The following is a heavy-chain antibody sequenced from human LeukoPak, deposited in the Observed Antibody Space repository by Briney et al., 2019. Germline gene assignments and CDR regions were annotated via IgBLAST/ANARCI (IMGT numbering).Heavy chain of an antibody. CDR2: IYYNGNT. CDR1: GGSLNSHY. CDR3: ARAKQGDCSSTSCYFGYYYYYMDV. V-gene: IGHV4-59*11. D-gene: IGHD2-2*01. Sequence: SETLSLTCTVSGGSLNSHYWAWIRQPPGKGLEWIGYIYYNGNTNYNPSLKSRVTISVDTSKNQFSLKLSSVTAADTAVYYCARAKQGDCSSTSCYFGYYYYYMDVWGKGTTVTVSS. J-gene: IGHJ6*03.